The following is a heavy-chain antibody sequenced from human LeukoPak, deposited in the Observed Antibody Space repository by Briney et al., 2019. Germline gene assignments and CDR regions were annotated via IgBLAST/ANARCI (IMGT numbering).Heavy chain of an antibody. J-gene: IGHJ4*02. D-gene: IGHD6-13*01. V-gene: IGHV3-7*01. CDR1: GFTFSNYW. Sequence: PGGSLRLSCAASGFTFSNYWMSWVRQAPGKGLEWVANIKQDGSEIDYVDSMKGRFTISRDNGKNSLFLQVNSLRAEDTAVYFCARIGYRSSSFDYWGQGTLVTVSS. CDR3: ARIGYRSSSFDY. CDR2: IKQDGSEI.